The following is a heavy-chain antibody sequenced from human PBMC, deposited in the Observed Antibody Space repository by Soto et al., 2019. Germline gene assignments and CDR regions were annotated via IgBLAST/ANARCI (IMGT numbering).Heavy chain of an antibody. CDR2: ISWNSGSI. J-gene: IGHJ4*02. Sequence: PGGSLRLSCAASGFTFDDYAMHWVRQAPGKGLEWVSGISWNSGSIGYADSVKGRFTISRDNAKNSLYLQMNSLRAEDTALYYCAKDIWQQLAPSPLDYWGQGTLATVSS. CDR3: AKDIWQQLAPSPLDY. CDR1: GFTFDDYA. V-gene: IGHV3-9*01. D-gene: IGHD6-13*01.